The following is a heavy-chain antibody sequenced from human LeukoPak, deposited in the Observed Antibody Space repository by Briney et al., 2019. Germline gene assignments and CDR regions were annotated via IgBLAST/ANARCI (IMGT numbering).Heavy chain of an antibody. CDR2: ISRDGYYM. D-gene: IGHD2-15*01. V-gene: IGHV3-21*04. Sequence: PGGSLRLSCAASGFTFSDYSVNWVRQAPGKGLEWVSCISRDGYYMYYADSVKGRFTISRDNAKNSLYLQMNSLRAEDTAVYYCARVIRGSGGGSFRTFDYWGQGTLVTVSS. CDR3: ARVIRGSGGGSFRTFDY. J-gene: IGHJ4*02. CDR1: GFTFSDYS.